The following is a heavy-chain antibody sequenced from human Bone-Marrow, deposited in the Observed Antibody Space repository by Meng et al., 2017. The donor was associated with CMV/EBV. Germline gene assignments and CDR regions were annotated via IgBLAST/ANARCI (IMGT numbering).Heavy chain of an antibody. V-gene: IGHV4-31*03. Sequence: SETLSLTCTVSGGSISGGGYYWSWIRQHPGKGLEWIGYIYYSGSTNYNPSLKSRVTISVATSQNQFSPRLSSVTAADTAVYCCARGETRYYFDYWGQGTLVTVSS. CDR3: ARGETRYYFDY. CDR2: IYYSGST. CDR1: GGSISGGGYY. J-gene: IGHJ4*02.